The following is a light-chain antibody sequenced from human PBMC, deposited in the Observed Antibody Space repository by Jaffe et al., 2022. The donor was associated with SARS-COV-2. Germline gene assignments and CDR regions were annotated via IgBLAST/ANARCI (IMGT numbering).Light chain of an antibody. CDR1: QDINRY. V-gene: IGKV1-39*01. Sequence: DIQMTQSPSSLSASVGDTVTITCRASQDINRYLSWYQQKPGRAPNLLIYAASSLRSGVPSRFRGSGSGTEFSLTVTSLQPEDFATYYCQQSLSAPFTFGPGTKVDIQ. J-gene: IGKJ3*01. CDR2: AAS. CDR3: QQSLSAPFT.